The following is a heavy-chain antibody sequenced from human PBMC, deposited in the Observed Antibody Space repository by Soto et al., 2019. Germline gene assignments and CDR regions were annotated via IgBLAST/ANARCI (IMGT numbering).Heavy chain of an antibody. V-gene: IGHV3-30*03. J-gene: IGHJ4*02. CDR3: ARESEDLTSNFDY. Sequence: GGSLRLSCAASGFTFSTYGMHWVRQAPGKGLEWVALISYDGTNEFYGDSVKGRFTISRDNAKNSLYLEMNSLRAEDTAVYYCARESEDLTSNFDYWGQGTLVTVSS. CDR2: ISYDGTNE. CDR1: GFTFSTYG.